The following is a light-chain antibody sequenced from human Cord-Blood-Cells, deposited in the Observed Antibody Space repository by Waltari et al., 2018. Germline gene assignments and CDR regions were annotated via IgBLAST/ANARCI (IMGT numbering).Light chain of an antibody. CDR3: QHYGSSPWT. J-gene: IGKJ1*01. V-gene: IGKV3-20*01. CDR1: QGVSSSY. Sequence: IVLTQSQGTMSLYSGERATLSCRASQGVSSSYLACYQQKPGQAPRLLIDGASSGATGIPDSSSGGGSVTDFSLTISRQEPEDLAVYYYQHYGSSPWTFGQGTKVEIK. CDR2: GAS.